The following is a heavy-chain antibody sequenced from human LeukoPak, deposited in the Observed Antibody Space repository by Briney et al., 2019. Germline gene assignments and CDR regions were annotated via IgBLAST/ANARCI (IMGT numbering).Heavy chain of an antibody. D-gene: IGHD3-9*01. CDR3: VKGARGYFVWPYDY. V-gene: IGHV3-64D*06. CDR1: RFTHKRYD. J-gene: IGHJ4*02. CDR2: ISSNGGST. Sequence: GVSLSLLCSVSRFTHKRYDMHCARQARGRALEYVSAISSNGGSTLHADSVKQRFTISRHNSKHTLYLQMSSLRPEYTAVYYCVKGARGYFVWPYDYWGQGTLVTVSS.